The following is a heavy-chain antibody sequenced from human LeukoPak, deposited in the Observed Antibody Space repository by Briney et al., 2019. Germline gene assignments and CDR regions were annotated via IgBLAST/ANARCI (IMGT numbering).Heavy chain of an antibody. CDR1: GYTFTAYY. D-gene: IGHD4-17*01. CDR2: INPNSGGT. V-gene: IGHV1-2*02. J-gene: IGHJ3*02. CDR3: ARDLRRTTSDAFDI. Sequence: ASVKVSCKASGYTFTAYYTHWVRQAPGQGLEWMGWINPNSGGTNYAQKFQGRVTMTRDTSISTAYMELSRLRSDDTAVYYCARDLRRTTSDAFDIWGQGTMVTVSS.